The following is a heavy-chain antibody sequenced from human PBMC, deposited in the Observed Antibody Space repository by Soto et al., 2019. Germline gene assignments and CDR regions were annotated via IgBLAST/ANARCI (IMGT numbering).Heavy chain of an antibody. Sequence: PGGSLRLSCAASGFTFSNAWMNWVRQAPGKGLEWVGRIKSKTDGGTTDYAAPVKGRFTISRDDSKNTLYLQMNSLKTEDTAVYYRTTVPYYDILTGYYNPIDDWGQGTLVIVSS. V-gene: IGHV3-15*07. J-gene: IGHJ4*02. D-gene: IGHD3-9*01. CDR2: IKSKTDGGTT. CDR1: GFTFSNAW. CDR3: TTVPYYDILTGYYNPIDD.